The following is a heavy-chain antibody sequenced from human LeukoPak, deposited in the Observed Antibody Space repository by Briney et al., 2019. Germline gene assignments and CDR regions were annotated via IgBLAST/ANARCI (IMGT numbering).Heavy chain of an antibody. CDR2: TYYRSKWYN. Sequence: SRTLSLTCAISGDSVSSNSAAWNWIRQSPSRGLEWLGRTYYRSKWYNDYAVSVKSRITINPDTSKNQFSLQLNSVTPEDTAVYYCAREGIVVVPAATKKYYYYGMDVWGQGTTVTVSS. J-gene: IGHJ6*02. D-gene: IGHD2-2*01. V-gene: IGHV6-1*01. CDR1: GDSVSSNSAA. CDR3: AREGIVVVPAATKKYYYYGMDV.